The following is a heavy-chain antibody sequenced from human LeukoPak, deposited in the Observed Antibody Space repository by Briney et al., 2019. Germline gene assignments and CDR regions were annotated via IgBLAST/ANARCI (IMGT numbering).Heavy chain of an antibody. CDR1: GGSLSIYY. Sequence: PSESLSLTCAVDGGSLSIYYSSWIRQPPRNGLGWIGEINHSRSTNYDPSLKSRVTISVDTSKNQFSLKLSSVTAADTAVYYCARGLARYSSSWYGGFGYWGQGTLVTVSS. J-gene: IGHJ4*02. D-gene: IGHD6-13*01. V-gene: IGHV4-34*01. CDR3: ARGLARYSSSWYGGFGY. CDR2: INHSRST.